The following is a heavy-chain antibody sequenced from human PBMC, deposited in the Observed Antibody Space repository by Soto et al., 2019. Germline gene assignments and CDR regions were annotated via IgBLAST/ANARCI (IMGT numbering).Heavy chain of an antibody. D-gene: IGHD2-8*02. CDR1: GYTLTELS. Sequence: GASVKVSCKVSGYTLTELSMHWVRQAPGKGLEWMGGFDPEDGETIYAQKFQGRVTMTENTSTDTAYMELSSLRSEDTAVYYCATDAPGGVQHDYWGQGTLVTVSS. CDR3: ATDAPGGVQHDY. V-gene: IGHV1-24*01. J-gene: IGHJ4*02. CDR2: FDPEDGET.